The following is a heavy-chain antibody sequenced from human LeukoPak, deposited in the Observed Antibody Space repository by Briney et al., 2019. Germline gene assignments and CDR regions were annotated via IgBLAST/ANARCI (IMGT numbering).Heavy chain of an antibody. V-gene: IGHV3-21*01. CDR1: GFTFTSYY. Sequence: GGSLRLSCAASGFTFTSYYMAWVRQAPGKGLEWVSSISSSSSYIYYADSVKGRFTISRDNAKNSLYLQMNSLRAEDTAVYYCARDQTVRGVPPYYFDYWGQGTLVTVSS. CDR2: ISSSSSYI. CDR3: ARDQTVRGVPPYYFDY. J-gene: IGHJ4*02. D-gene: IGHD3-10*01.